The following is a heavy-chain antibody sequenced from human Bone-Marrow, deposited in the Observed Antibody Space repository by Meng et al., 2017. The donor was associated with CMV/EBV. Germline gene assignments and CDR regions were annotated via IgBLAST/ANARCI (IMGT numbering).Heavy chain of an antibody. Sequence: SQTLSLTCAVYGGSFSGYYWSWIRQPPGKGLEWIGEINHSGSTNYNPSLKSRVTISVDTSKNQFSLKLSSVTAADTAVYYCARGVFPAAIPAHAFDIWGQGTMVTVSS. V-gene: IGHV4-34*01. CDR1: GGSFSGYY. J-gene: IGHJ3*02. D-gene: IGHD2-2*01. CDR2: INHSGST. CDR3: ARGVFPAAIPAHAFDI.